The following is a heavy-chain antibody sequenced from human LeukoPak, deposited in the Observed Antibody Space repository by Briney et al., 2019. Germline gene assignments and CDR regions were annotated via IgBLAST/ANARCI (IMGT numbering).Heavy chain of an antibody. CDR1: GFTVSSNY. D-gene: IGHD3-9*01. CDR2: IYSGGST. CDR3: AGILRYFDWLLSDDAFDI. J-gene: IGHJ3*02. V-gene: IGHV3-53*01. Sequence: GGSLRLSCAASGFTVSSNYMSWVRQAPGKGLEWVSVIYSGGSTYYADSVKGRFTISRDNSKNTLYLQMNSLRAEDTAVDYCAGILRYFDWLLSDDAFDIWGQGTMVTVSS.